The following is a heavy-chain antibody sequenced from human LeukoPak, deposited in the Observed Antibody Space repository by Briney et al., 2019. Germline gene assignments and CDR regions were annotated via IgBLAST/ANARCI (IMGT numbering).Heavy chain of an antibody. J-gene: IGHJ6*02. CDR2: ISSSGSTI. V-gene: IGHV3-11*01. Sequence: GGSLRLSCAASGFTFSDYHMSWIRQAPGKGLEWVSYISSSGSTIYYADSVKGRFTISRGNAKNSLYLQMNSLRAEDTAVYYCAAGRDGYNQAYYYYYGMDVWGQGTTVTVSS. D-gene: IGHD5-24*01. CDR3: AAGRDGYNQAYYYYYGMDV. CDR1: GFTFSDYH.